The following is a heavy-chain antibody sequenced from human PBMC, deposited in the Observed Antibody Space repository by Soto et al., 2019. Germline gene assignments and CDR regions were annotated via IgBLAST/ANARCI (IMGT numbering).Heavy chain of an antibody. V-gene: IGHV1-46*01. CDR1: GYMFTRYY. CDR3: ARVESCGGPCYSDHPDAFDM. CDR2: INPSGGRT. Sequence: QVHLVQTAAQVKRPGASVNISCKASGYMFTRYYIHWVRQAPGQGLQWMGMINPSGGRTKYAQLFQGSVTMTADPSTNTAHMELSSLRSDDTAVFYCARVESCGGPCYSDHPDAFDMWGQGTVVTVSS. D-gene: IGHD2-21*02. J-gene: IGHJ3*02.